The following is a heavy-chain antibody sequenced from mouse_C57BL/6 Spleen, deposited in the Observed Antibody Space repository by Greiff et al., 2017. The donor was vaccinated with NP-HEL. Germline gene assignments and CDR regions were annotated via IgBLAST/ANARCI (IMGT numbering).Heavy chain of an antibody. CDR3: ARYGYYAYFDY. V-gene: IGHV1-61*01. CDR2: IYPSDSAT. D-gene: IGHD2-3*01. Sequence: QVQLQQPGAELVRPGSSVKLSCKASGYTFTSYWMDWVKQRPGQGLEWIGNIYPSDSATHYNQKFKDKATLTVDKFSSTAYMQLSSLTSEDSAVYYCARYGYYAYFDYWGQGTTLTVSS. J-gene: IGHJ2*01. CDR1: GYTFTSYW.